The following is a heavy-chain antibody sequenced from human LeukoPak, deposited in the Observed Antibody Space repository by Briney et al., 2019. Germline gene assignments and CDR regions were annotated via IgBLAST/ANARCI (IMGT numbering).Heavy chain of an antibody. Sequence: GGSLRLSCAPSGFTFSSYWMSWVRQAPGKGLEWVANIKQDGSEKYYVDSVKGRFTISRDNAKNSLYLQMNSLRAEDTAVYYCAKGGGSGYINDYWGQGTLVTVSS. J-gene: IGHJ4*02. CDR1: GFTFSSYW. CDR3: AKGGGSGYINDY. V-gene: IGHV3-7*01. D-gene: IGHD3-22*01. CDR2: IKQDGSEK.